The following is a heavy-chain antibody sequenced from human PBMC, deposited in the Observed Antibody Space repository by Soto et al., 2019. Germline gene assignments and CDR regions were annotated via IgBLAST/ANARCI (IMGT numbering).Heavy chain of an antibody. CDR2: IKQDGSEK. CDR1: GFTLSTYW. D-gene: IGHD1-26*01. J-gene: IGHJ3*01. CDR3: ARDGTGWGALDL. V-gene: IGHV3-7*01. Sequence: EVQLVESGGGLVQPGESLRISCAASGFTLSTYWMNWVRQAPGKGLEWVANIKQDGSEKYYMDSVKGRFTISRDNARNSWYHQMNCLGGEDSAIYYGARDGTGWGALDLWGQGTMVTVSS.